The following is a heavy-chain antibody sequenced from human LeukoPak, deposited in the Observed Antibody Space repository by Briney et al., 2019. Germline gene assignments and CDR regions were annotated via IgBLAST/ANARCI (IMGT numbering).Heavy chain of an antibody. D-gene: IGHD3-22*01. CDR2: IYTNGST. Sequence: PSETLSLTCTVSGDSTSSGSYYWSWIRQPAGKGLEWIGRIYTNGSTKHNPSLKSRVTISLDTSKNQISLKLSSVTAADTAVYFCARWKYYYDRSGYYIGYFDYWGQGTLVTVSS. CDR1: GDSTSSGSYY. V-gene: IGHV4-61*02. J-gene: IGHJ4*02. CDR3: ARWKYYYDRSGYYIGYFDY.